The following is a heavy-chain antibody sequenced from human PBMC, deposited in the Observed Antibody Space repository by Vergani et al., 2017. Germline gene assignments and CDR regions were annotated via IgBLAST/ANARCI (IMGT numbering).Heavy chain of an antibody. V-gene: IGHV4-38-2*01. D-gene: IGHD1-26*01. J-gene: IGHJ3*02. CDR2: IYPSGNT. CDR1: GYSINSDFY. CDR3: ARRPTWELGAFDI. Sequence: QVKLQESGPGLVKPSETLSLTCAVSGYSINSDFYWGWIRQPPGKGQEWIATIYPSGNTYYNPSLNSRLTMSVDTSKNQFSLKLNSMTAADTAVYYCARRPTWELGAFDIWGQGTLVTVSS.